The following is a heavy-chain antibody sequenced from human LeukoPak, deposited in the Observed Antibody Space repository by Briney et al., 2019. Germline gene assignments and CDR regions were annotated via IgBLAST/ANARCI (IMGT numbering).Heavy chain of an antibody. CDR1: GGTFSSYT. J-gene: IGHJ6*02. CDR2: IIPILGIA. V-gene: IGHV1-69*04. CDR3: ARDGTKVAYPYYYYGMDV. Sequence: ASVKVSCKASGGTFSSYTISWVRQAPGQGLEWMGRIIPILGIANYAQKFQGRVTITADESTSTAYMELSSLRSEDTAVYYCARDGTKVAYPYYYYGMDVWGQGTTVTVSS. D-gene: IGHD1-14*01.